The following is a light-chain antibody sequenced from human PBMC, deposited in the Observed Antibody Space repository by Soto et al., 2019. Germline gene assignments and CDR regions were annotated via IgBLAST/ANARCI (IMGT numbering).Light chain of an antibody. CDR3: PSYASSNVV. Sequence: NFMLTQPHSVSESPGKTVTISCTRSSGSIASNYVQWYQQRPGSAPTTVIYEDNQRPSGVPDRFSGSIDSSSNSASLTISGLNTEDEADYYCPSYASSNVVYGGGTKVTVL. J-gene: IGLJ2*01. CDR1: SGSIASNY. V-gene: IGLV6-57*04. CDR2: EDN.